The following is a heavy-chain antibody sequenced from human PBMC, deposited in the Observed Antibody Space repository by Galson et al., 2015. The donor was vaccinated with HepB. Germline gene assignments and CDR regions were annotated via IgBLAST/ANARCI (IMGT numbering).Heavy chain of an antibody. V-gene: IGHV3-23*01. D-gene: IGHD1-1*01. J-gene: IGHJ4*02. CDR1: GFTFSSPA. CDR3: ANPIRNWNVRL. CDR2: ISGSGGTT. Sequence: SLRLYCAASGFTFSSPAMTWVRQAPGKGLEWVSTISGSGGTTYYADSVKGRFTISRDNSKNTLYLEINSLRAEDTAVYYCANPIRNWNVRLWGQGTLVTVSS.